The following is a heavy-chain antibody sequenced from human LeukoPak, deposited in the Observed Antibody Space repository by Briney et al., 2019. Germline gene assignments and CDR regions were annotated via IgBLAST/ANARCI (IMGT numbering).Heavy chain of an antibody. D-gene: IGHD4-17*01. CDR2: INPGDSDT. CDR3: ARLEYGSFDP. CDR1: GYSFTSYW. J-gene: IGHJ5*02. V-gene: IGHV5-51*01. Sequence: GESLKISCKGPGYSFTSYWIGWVRQLAGKDREWMGIINPGDSDTRYSPSFPGKVTISAENSISTAYLQWSSLKASDTAMYYCARLEYGSFDPWGQGTLVTVSS.